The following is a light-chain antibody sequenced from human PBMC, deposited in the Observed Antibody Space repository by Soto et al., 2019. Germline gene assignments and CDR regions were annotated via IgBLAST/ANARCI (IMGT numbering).Light chain of an antibody. CDR1: QNINNW. V-gene: IGKV1-5*03. J-gene: IGKJ1*01. Sequence: IQMTQSPSTLSASVGDRVTITCRASQNINNWLAWYQQKPGKAPNLLIYEASNLESGVPSRFGGSRSGTEFTLTISSLQPEDFATYYCQQYNTYSWKFGQGTKVDIK. CDR2: EAS. CDR3: QQYNTYSWK.